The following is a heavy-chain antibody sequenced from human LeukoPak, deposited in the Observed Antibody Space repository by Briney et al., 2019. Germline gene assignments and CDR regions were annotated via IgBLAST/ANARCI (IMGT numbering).Heavy chain of an antibody. D-gene: IGHD1-26*01. V-gene: IGHV3-30-3*01. CDR3: ARDAVGADYRLDY. J-gene: IGHJ4*02. Sequence: GGSLRLSCAASGFTFSNYVLHWVRQAPGQGLEWVAVISYDGNKKFYTDSVKGRFTISRDNSKNILYLQMNSLRGDDTAVYYCARDAVGADYRLDYWGQGTLVTVS. CDR2: ISYDGNKK. CDR1: GFTFSNYV.